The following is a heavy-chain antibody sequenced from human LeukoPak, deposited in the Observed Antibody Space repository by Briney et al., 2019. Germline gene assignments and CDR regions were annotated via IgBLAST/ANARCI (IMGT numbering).Heavy chain of an antibody. CDR2: IIPIFGIA. CDR3: ASPLDSLTDHAGIQLWSYGMDV. J-gene: IGHJ6*02. D-gene: IGHD5-18*01. Sequence: ASVKVSCKASGGTFSSYVISWVRQAPGQGLEWMGRIIPIFGIANYAQKFQGRVKITADKSTSTAYMELSSLRSEDTAVYYCASPLDSLTDHAGIQLWSYGMDVWGQGTTVTVSS. CDR1: GGTFSSYV. V-gene: IGHV1-69*04.